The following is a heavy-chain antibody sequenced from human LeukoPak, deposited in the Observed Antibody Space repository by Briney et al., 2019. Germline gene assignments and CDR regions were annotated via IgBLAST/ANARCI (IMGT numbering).Heavy chain of an antibody. D-gene: IGHD6-13*01. J-gene: IGHJ4*02. V-gene: IGHV3-74*01. CDR1: GFTFSNYW. Sequence: GGSLRLSCAASGFTFSNYWMHWVRRAPGKGLVWVSLINSDESSARYADSVRGRFTISRDNAKNTLYLQMNSLRAEDTAVYYCAKDSSSWPFDYWGQGTLVTVSS. CDR3: AKDSSSWPFDY. CDR2: INSDESSA.